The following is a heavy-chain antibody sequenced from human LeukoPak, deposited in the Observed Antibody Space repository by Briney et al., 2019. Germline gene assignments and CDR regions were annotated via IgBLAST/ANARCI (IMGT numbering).Heavy chain of an antibody. J-gene: IGHJ4*02. Sequence: GGSLRLSCAASGFTFGSYAMHWVRQAPGKGLEWVAVISYDGSNKYYADSVKGRFTISRDNSKNTLYLQMNSLRAEDTAVYYCARPRTTVTLFDYWGQGTLVTVSS. D-gene: IGHD4-4*01. CDR1: GFTFGSYA. CDR2: ISYDGSNK. CDR3: ARPRTTVTLFDY. V-gene: IGHV3-30-3*01.